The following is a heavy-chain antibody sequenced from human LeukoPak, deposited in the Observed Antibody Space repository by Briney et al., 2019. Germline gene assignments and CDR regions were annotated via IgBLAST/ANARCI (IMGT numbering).Heavy chain of an antibody. D-gene: IGHD5-18*01. V-gene: IGHV1-18*01. CDR3: ARDHGYSSPRGDY. J-gene: IGHJ4*02. CDR2: ISTYNGNT. CDR1: GYMFTAYG. Sequence: ASVKVSCKASGYMFTAYGITWVRQAPGQGLEWMGWISTYNGNTNYAPRVQGRVTMTTDTSTTTVYMELRSLRSDDTAVYYCARDHGYSSPRGDYWGQGTLVTVSS.